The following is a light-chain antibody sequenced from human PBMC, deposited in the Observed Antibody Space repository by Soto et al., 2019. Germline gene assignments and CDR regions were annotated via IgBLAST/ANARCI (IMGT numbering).Light chain of an antibody. CDR1: NSDVGGYNY. Sequence: QSALTQPRSVSGSPGQSVTISCTGTNSDVGGYNYVSWYQQYPGKAPKLMISGVSERPSGVPDLFSGSKSGNTASLTSSVLQAEDEADYYCCSYVDPDTWVFGGGTKLTVL. CDR3: CSYVDPDTWV. J-gene: IGLJ3*02. V-gene: IGLV2-11*01. CDR2: GVS.